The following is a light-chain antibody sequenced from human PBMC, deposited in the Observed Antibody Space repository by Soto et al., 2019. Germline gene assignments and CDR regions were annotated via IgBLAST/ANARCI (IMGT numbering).Light chain of an antibody. CDR2: NSY. J-gene: IGLJ1*01. CDR3: AAWDASMNGYV. V-gene: IGLV1-44*01. CDR1: SSNIGSKT. Sequence: QSVLTQPPSASGTPGQRVTISCSGSSSNIGSKTVNWYQQLPGTVPKLLIYNSYQRPSAVAVRFSGSKSVTSATLAISGLRSEDEDDYYCAAWDASMNGYVFGAGTKLTVL.